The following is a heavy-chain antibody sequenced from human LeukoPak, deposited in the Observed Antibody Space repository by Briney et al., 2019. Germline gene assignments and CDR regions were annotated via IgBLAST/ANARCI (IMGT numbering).Heavy chain of an antibody. CDR1: GGSISSDSYY. Sequence: SETLSLTCTVSGGSISSDSYYWGWIRQPPGKGLEWIGIIYYTGTTYYSPSLKSRVTISVDTSKNQFSLKLSSVTAADTAVYYCARALLGISSWFDYWGQGTLVTVSS. V-gene: IGHV4-39*07. J-gene: IGHJ4*02. D-gene: IGHD6-13*01. CDR2: IYYTGTT. CDR3: ARALLGISSWFDY.